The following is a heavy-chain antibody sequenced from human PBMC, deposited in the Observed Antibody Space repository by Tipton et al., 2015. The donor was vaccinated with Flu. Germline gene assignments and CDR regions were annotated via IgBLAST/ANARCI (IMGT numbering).Heavy chain of an antibody. CDR3: ARVGYGDNGHVDY. D-gene: IGHD6-13*01. CDR2: IKQDGSEK. Sequence: GSLRLSCAASGFTFSSYWMSWVRQAPGKGLEWVANIKQDGSEKYYVDSVKGRFTISRDNAKNSLYLQMNSLRAEDTAVYYCARVGYGDNGHVDYWGQGTLVTVSS. J-gene: IGHJ4*02. V-gene: IGHV3-7*03. CDR1: GFTFSSYW.